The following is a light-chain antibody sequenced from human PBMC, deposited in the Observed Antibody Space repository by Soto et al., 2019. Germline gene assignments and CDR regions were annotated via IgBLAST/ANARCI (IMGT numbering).Light chain of an antibody. CDR1: QSVNSN. V-gene: IGKV3-15*01. J-gene: IGKJ2*01. CDR3: QHYNEWPYT. CDR2: GAS. Sequence: EIVMTQSPATLSVSPGERATLSCRAGQSVNSNLAWYQQKPGQAPRLLIQGASTRATGIAARFSGSGSGTEFTLTISSLQSEDSAIYYCQHYNEWPYTFGQGIKVEI.